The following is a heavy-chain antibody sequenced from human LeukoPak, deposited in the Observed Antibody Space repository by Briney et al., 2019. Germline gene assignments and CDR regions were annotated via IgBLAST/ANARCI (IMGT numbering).Heavy chain of an antibody. V-gene: IGHV1-2*02. D-gene: IGHD2-15*01. CDR2: INPNSGGT. CDR3: ARDVICRGGSCYSPVDV. Sequence: ASVKVSCKASGYTFTGYYMHWVRQAPGQGLEWMGWINPNSGGTNYAQKFQGRVTMTRDTSISTAYMELSRLRSDDTPVYYCARDVICRGGSCYSPVDVWGQGTTVTVSS. CDR1: GYTFTGYY. J-gene: IGHJ6*02.